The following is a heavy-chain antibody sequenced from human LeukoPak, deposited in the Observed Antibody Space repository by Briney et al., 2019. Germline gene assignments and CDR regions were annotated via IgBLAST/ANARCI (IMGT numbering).Heavy chain of an antibody. CDR1: GFTFSTYA. CDR3: ARDKGKGAYFDY. Sequence: PGGSLRLSCAASGFTFSTYAMHWGRQTPGKGLEWVAVTSYDESKKEYAESVKGRFTISRDNSKNTLYLEMNSLRVEDTAVYYCARDKGKGAYFDYWGQGTLVTVSS. V-gene: IGHV3-30*04. J-gene: IGHJ4*02. CDR2: TSYDESKK.